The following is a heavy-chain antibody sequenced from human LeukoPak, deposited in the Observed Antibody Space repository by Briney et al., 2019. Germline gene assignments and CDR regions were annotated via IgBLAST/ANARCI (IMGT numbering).Heavy chain of an antibody. V-gene: IGHV3-30-3*01. CDR2: VSFDGRNK. D-gene: IGHD1-26*01. CDR1: GFSLSSYA. Sequence: GRSLRLSCEASGFSLSSYAFHWVRQAPGKGPEWVSFVSFDGRNKNYADSVRGRFTISRDNSKNTLYLQMNSVTYEDTAVYFCVRIVGHTTTDFWGQGTIVTVSS. CDR3: VRIVGHTTTDF. J-gene: IGHJ4*02.